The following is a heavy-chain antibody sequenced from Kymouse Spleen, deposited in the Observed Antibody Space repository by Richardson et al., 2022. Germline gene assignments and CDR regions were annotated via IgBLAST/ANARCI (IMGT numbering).Heavy chain of an antibody. D-gene: IGHD6-6*01. V-gene: IGHV4-59*01. Sequence: QVQLQESGPGLVKPSETLSLTCTVSGGSISSYYWSWIRQPPGKGLEWIGYIYYSGSTNYNPSLKSRVTISVDTSKNQFSLKLSSVTAADTAVYYCARDRGQLVPWFDPWGQGTLVTVSS. CDR1: GGSISSYY. CDR2: IYYSGST. J-gene: IGHJ5*02. CDR3: ARDRGQLVPWFDP.